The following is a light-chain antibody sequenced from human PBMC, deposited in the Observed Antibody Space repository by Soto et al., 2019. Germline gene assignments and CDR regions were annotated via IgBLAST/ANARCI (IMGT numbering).Light chain of an antibody. Sequence: DIVMTQSPLSLPVTPGEPASISCRSSQSLLHSNGYNYLDWYLQQPGQSPQLLIYLGSNRASGVPDRFSGSGSGTDFTLKISRVEAEDVGVCCCMQALQLPFNFGQGTKLEI. CDR1: QSLLHSNGYNY. J-gene: IGKJ2*01. CDR2: LGS. CDR3: MQALQLPFN. V-gene: IGKV2-28*01.